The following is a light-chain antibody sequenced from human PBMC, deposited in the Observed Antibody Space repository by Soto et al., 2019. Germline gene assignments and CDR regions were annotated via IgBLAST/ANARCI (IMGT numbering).Light chain of an antibody. J-gene: IGKJ1*01. Sequence: DIQMTQSPATLSASVGDRVTITCRASQSISIWLAWYQQKPGKAPKLLIYAASSLESGVPSRFSGSGSGTEFTLTISSLQPDDFATYYCQQYNSYPVTFGQGTKVDIK. CDR1: QSISIW. V-gene: IGKV1-5*01. CDR2: AAS. CDR3: QQYNSYPVT.